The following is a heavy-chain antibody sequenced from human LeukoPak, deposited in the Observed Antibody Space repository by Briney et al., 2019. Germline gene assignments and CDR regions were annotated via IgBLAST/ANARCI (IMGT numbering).Heavy chain of an antibody. V-gene: IGHV4-34*01. D-gene: IGHD3-22*01. Sequence: PSETLSLTCAVYGGSFSGYYWSWIRQPPGKGLEWIGEINHSGSTNYNPSLKSRVTISVDTSQNQFSLKLSSVTAADTAVYYCARGLRDYDSSGTSYYFDYWGQGTLVTVSS. J-gene: IGHJ4*02. CDR1: GGSFSGYY. CDR3: ARGLRDYDSSGTSYYFDY. CDR2: INHSGST.